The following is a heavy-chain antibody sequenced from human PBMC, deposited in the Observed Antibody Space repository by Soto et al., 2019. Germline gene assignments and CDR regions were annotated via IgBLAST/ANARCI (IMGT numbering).Heavy chain of an antibody. CDR3: AKDLSSSFDAFDI. J-gene: IGHJ3*02. CDR2: TWYDGSDK. D-gene: IGHD6-13*01. Sequence: QVQLVESGGGVVQPGRSLRLSCAASGFTFSRYGMHWVRQAPGKGLEWVAVTWYDGSDKYYADSVKGRFTISRDNSKNTLYLQMSSLRAEDTAVYYWAKDLSSSFDAFDIWGQGTMVTVSS. V-gene: IGHV3-33*06. CDR1: GFTFSRYG.